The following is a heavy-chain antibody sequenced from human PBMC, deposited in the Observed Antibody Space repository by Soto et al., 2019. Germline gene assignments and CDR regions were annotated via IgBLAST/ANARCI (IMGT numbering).Heavy chain of an antibody. CDR3: VRDFRGAVAGSEFDH. Sequence: EVQLAESGGGLVLTGGSLRLSCAASGFSFVSYWMHWVRQVPGEGLAWVSRINGNADNSDYADSVKGRFTISRDNAMNRLYLQMVSLIADDTGVYYCVRDFRGAVAGSEFDHWGQGTLVTVSS. V-gene: IGHV3-74*01. J-gene: IGHJ4*02. CDR1: GFSFVSYW. D-gene: IGHD6-19*01. CDR2: INGNADNS.